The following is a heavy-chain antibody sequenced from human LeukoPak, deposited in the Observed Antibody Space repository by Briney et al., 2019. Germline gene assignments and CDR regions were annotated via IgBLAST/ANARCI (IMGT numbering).Heavy chain of an antibody. V-gene: IGHV5-51*01. CDR2: IFPGDSDT. Sequence: GESLKISCKGSGYSFTTYWIGWVRQMPGKGLEWIWSIFPGDSDTRYSPSFQGQVTISADKSISTAYLQWSSLKASDTAMYYCATIHCSGDSCQYLYNWFDPWGQGTLVTVSS. CDR3: ATIHCSGDSCQYLYNWFDP. D-gene: IGHD2-15*01. CDR1: GYSFTTYW. J-gene: IGHJ5*02.